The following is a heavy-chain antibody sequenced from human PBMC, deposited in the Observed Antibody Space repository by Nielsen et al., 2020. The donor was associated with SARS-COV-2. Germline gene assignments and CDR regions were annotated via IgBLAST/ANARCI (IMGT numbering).Heavy chain of an antibody. CDR2: IIPIFGIA. V-gene: IGHV1-69*13. D-gene: IGHD3-22*01. CDR1: GGTFSSYA. J-gene: IGHJ4*02. CDR3: ARYYYDSSGCLDY. Sequence: SVKVSCKASGGTFSSYAISWVRQAPGQGLEWMGGIIPIFGIANYAQKFQGRVTITADESTSTAYMELSSLRSEDTAVYYCARYYYDSSGCLDYWGQGTLVTVSS.